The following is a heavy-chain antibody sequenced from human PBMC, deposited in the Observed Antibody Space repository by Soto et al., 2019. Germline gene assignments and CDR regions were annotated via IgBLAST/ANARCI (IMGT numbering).Heavy chain of an antibody. D-gene: IGHD1-1*01. CDR1: GYAFTTYG. Sequence: QVHLVQSGAEVKKPGASVKVSCQASGYAFTTYGITWVRQAPGQGLEWMGWISAHNGITNYAQKLQGRVTVTRDTSTSTAYMELRSLRSDDTAVYYCARGRYGDYWGQGALVTVSS. V-gene: IGHV1-18*01. CDR3: ARGRYGDY. CDR2: ISAHNGIT. J-gene: IGHJ4*02.